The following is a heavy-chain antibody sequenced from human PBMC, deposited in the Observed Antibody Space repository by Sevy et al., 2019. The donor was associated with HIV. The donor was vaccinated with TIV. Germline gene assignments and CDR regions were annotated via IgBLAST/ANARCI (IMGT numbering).Heavy chain of an antibody. CDR1: EFSVTDNY. D-gene: IGHD3-22*01. J-gene: IGHJ6*02. CDR3: ARDRYYDASGYYYYYYGLDV. V-gene: IGHV3-66*01. CDR2: IYSGGST. Sequence: GGSLRLSCAASEFSVTDNYMSWVRQAPGKGLEWVSTIYSGGSTFYADSVKGRFTISRDNSKNTLYLHMNSLRAEDPAVYYCARDRYYDASGYYYYYYGLDVWGQGTTVTVSS.